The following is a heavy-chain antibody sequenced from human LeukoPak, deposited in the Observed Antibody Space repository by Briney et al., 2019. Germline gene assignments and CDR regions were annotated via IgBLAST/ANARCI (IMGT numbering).Heavy chain of an antibody. J-gene: IGHJ4*02. Sequence: GGSLRLSCAASGFTFSSYWMSWVRQAPGKGLEWLVVTSYDGSRQYYADFVRGRFTVSRENSKNTLYLQMNSLTVDDTAIYYCAKDWSEGSGSYIDYWGQGALVTVSS. CDR2: TSYDGSRQ. CDR1: GFTFSSYW. V-gene: IGHV3-30*01. D-gene: IGHD3-10*01. CDR3: AKDWSEGSGSYIDY.